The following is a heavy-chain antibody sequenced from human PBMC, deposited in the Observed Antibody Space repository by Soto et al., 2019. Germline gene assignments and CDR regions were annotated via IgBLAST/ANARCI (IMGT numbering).Heavy chain of an antibody. D-gene: IGHD3-3*01. CDR1: GHNFSSSY. CDR2: FTPHGGST. V-gene: IGHV1-46*01. J-gene: IGHJ5*02. Sequence: ASGKVSCEAPGHNFSSSYPAWERQAPRQQQEWMGVFTPHGGSTKYAQKFQGRITMARDTSRSTVYMELSSLVSDDTAIYYRARSSGGNFGIIIEVSNWFDPWGQGTLVTVSS. CDR3: ARSSGGNFGIIIEVSNWFDP.